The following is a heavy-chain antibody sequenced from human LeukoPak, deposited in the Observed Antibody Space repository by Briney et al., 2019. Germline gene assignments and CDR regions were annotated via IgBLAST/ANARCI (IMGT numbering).Heavy chain of an antibody. CDR3: ARSTSGYSNN. CDR2: IRNKANSYST. CDR1: GFIFSDQY. V-gene: IGHV3-72*01. D-gene: IGHD2/OR15-2a*01. Sequence: GGSLRLSCATSGFIFSDQYIDWVRHAPGKGLEWLGRIRNKANSYSTEYAASVKGRSTISRDESKSSAYLQMNSLKTEDTAVYYCARSTSGYSNNWGQGTLVTVSS. J-gene: IGHJ4*02.